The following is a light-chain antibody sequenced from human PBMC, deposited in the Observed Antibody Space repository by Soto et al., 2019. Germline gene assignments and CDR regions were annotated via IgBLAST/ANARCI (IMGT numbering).Light chain of an antibody. CDR1: QSVSRY. V-gene: IGKV3-11*01. Sequence: EIVLTQSPVTLSLSPGEISTLSCRASQSVSRYLAWYQQKPDQAPRLLIYDAFNRATGIPARFSGSGSGTDFTLTISSLEPEDFVVYYCQQRSNWPITFGQGTRLEIK. CDR2: DAF. CDR3: QQRSNWPIT. J-gene: IGKJ5*01.